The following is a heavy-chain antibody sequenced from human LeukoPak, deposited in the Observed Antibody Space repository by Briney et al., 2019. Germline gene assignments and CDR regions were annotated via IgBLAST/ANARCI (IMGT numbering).Heavy chain of an antibody. Sequence: SETLSLTCAVSGGSFSGYYWSWTRQPPGKGLEWIGEINHSGSTNYNPSLKSRVTISVDTSKNQFSLKLSSVTAADTAVYYCARVQASSSWYPSWGQGTLVTVSS. V-gene: IGHV4-34*01. J-gene: IGHJ5*02. CDR3: ARVQASSSWYPS. CDR2: INHSGST. CDR1: GGSFSGYY. D-gene: IGHD6-13*01.